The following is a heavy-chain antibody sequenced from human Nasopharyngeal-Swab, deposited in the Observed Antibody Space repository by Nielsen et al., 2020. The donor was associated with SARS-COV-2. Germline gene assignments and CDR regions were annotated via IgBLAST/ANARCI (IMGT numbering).Heavy chain of an antibody. CDR1: GASITDNNYY. CDR2: ITYRGPT. CDR3: ARHSRVTTVVVVTLFDY. V-gene: IGHV4-39*01. D-gene: IGHD3-22*01. J-gene: IGHJ4*02. Sequence: GSLRLSCTVSGASITDNNYYWAWIRQPPGKGLEWIGSITYRGPTFYNPSLKSRVSISVDASQNQFSLNLWSVTAVDTAVFYCARHSRVTTVVVVTLFDYWGRGSLVTVSS.